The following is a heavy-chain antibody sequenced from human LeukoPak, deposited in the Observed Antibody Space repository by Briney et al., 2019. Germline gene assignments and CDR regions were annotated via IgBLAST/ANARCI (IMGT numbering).Heavy chain of an antibody. CDR3: AKDSHYCSGGSCYFWFDP. V-gene: IGHV3-30*18. CDR1: RFTFSSYG. CDR2: ISYDGSNK. D-gene: IGHD2-15*01. J-gene: IGHJ5*02. Sequence: TGGSLRLSCAASRFTFSSYGMHWVRQAPGKGLEWVAVISYDGSNKYYADSVKGRFTISRDNSKNTLYLQMNSLRAEDTAVYYCAKDSHYCSGGSCYFWFDPWGQGTLVTVSS.